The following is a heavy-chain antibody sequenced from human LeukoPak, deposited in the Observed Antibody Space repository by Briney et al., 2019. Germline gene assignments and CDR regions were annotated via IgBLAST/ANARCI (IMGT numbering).Heavy chain of an antibody. CDR2: IYSGGSI. CDR1: GFNVSSNH. D-gene: IGHD6-19*01. Sequence: TGGSLRLSCAASGFNVSSNHMSWVRQAPGKGLEWVSLIYSGGSIYYADSVKGRFTISRDNSKNTLYLQMNSLRAEDTAVYYCARDPMVIAVAWGQGTLVTVSS. CDR3: ARDPMVIAVA. V-gene: IGHV3-66*01. J-gene: IGHJ5*02.